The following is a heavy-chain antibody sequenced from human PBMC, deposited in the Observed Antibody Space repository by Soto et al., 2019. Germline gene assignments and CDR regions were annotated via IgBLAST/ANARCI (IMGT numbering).Heavy chain of an antibody. CDR2: MNPNSGNT. J-gene: IGHJ5*02. V-gene: IGHV1-8*01. CDR1: GYTFTSYD. CDR3: ARENSWFYP. Sequence: ASVKVSCKASGYTFTSYDINWVRQATGQGLEWMGWMNPNSGNTAYAQKFQGRVTMTRNTSISTAYMELSSLRSEDTAGYYCARENSWFYPWGLGTLVTVYS.